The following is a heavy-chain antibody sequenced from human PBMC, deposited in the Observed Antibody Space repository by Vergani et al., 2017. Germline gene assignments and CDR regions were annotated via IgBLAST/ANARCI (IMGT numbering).Heavy chain of an antibody. Sequence: QITLKESGPTMVKPTQTLTLTCNFSGVSLTTSRVGVGWIRQPPGKALEWLALLYGNDDKRYSSSLRSRLYISKDTSKNQVVLTMTNMDPVDTATYFCAHGGLVRVSSWIYYFDYWGQGTLVTVSS. CDR1: GVSLTTSRVG. V-gene: IGHV2-5*01. D-gene: IGHD3/OR15-3a*01. J-gene: IGHJ4*02. CDR3: AHGGLVRVSSWIYYFDY. CDR2: LYGNDDK.